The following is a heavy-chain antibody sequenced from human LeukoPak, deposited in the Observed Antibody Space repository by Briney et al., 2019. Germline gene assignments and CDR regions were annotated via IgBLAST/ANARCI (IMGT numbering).Heavy chain of an antibody. CDR3: ARAAVTNALFDY. Sequence: SETLSLTCAVSGGSISSGGYSWSWIRQPPGKGLEWIGYIYYSGSTYYNPSLKSRVTISVDTSKNQFSLKLSSVTAADTAVYYCARAAVTNALFDYWGQGTLVTVSS. D-gene: IGHD4-17*01. J-gene: IGHJ4*02. CDR1: GGSISSGGYS. V-gene: IGHV4-30-4*07. CDR2: IYYSGST.